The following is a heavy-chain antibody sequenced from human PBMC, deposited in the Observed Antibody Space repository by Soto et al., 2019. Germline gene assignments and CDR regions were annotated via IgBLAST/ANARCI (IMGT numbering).Heavy chain of an antibody. CDR1: GFTFSSYA. J-gene: IGHJ6*02. V-gene: IGHV3-30-3*01. CDR2: ISYDGSNK. CDR3: ARVNAFLCFGELLSDYYYGMDV. Sequence: GGSLRLSCAAPGFTFSSYAMHWVRQAPGKGLEWVAVISYDGSNKYYADSVKGRFTISRDNSKNTLYLQMNSLRAEDTAVYYCARVNAFLCFGELLSDYYYGMDVWGQGTTVTV. D-gene: IGHD3-10*01.